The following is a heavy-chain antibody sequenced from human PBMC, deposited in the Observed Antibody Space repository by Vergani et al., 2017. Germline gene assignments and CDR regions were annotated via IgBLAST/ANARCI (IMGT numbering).Heavy chain of an antibody. J-gene: IGHJ4*02. CDR3: ARVAPEVDIVATMAFDY. CDR1: GGSFSGYY. CDR2: INHSGST. Sequence: QVQLQQWGAGLLKPSETLSLTCAVYGGSFSGYYWSWIRQPPGKGLEWIGEINHSGSTNYNPSLKSRVTISVDTSKNQFSLKLSSVTAAVTAVYYCARVAPEVDIVATMAFDYWGQGTLVTVSS. D-gene: IGHD5-12*01. V-gene: IGHV4-34*01.